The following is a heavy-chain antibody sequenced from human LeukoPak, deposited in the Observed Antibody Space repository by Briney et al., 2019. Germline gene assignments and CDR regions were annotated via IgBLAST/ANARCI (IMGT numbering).Heavy chain of an antibody. D-gene: IGHD2-21*01. CDR1: GGSINSGPYY. CDR3: ARDSDSRETFDY. Sequence: SETLSLTCTVSGGSINSGPYYWTWIRQPAGKGLEWIGRISPSGSSNYNPSLQSRVTMSVDTSKRQFSLSLSSVTAADTAVYYCARDSDSRETFDYWGQGTLVAVS. CDR2: ISPSGSS. J-gene: IGHJ4*02. V-gene: IGHV4-61*02.